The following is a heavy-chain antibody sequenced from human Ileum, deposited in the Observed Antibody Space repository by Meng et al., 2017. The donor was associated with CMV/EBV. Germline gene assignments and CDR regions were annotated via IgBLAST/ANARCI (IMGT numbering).Heavy chain of an antibody. CDR3: AKWGTLNAFDS. D-gene: IGHD3-16*01. CDR1: GGSVSSSSFW. J-gene: IGHJ3*02. V-gene: IGHV4-61*03. CDR2: THYTGDS. Sequence: SETLSSTCTVPGGSVSSSSFWCNWIRQTPGKGLEWIGYTHYTGDSKYNPSLKSRVTLSVDTSKNHFSLNLRSVTAADTAIYYCAKWGTLNAFDSWGQGTMVTVSS.